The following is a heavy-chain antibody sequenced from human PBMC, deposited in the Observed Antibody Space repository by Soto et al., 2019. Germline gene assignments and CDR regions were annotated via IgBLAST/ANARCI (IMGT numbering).Heavy chain of an antibody. CDR3: ARSPDRYCGGDCYSGFDY. CDR1: GGSFSGYY. CDR2: INHSGST. V-gene: IGHV4-34*01. D-gene: IGHD2-21*02. J-gene: IGHJ4*02. Sequence: QVQLQQWGAGLLKPSETLSLTCAVYGGSFSGYYWSWIRQPPGKGLEWIGEINHSGSTNYNPSLKSRSTISVDTSKNQFSLKLSSVTAADTAVYYCARSPDRYCGGDCYSGFDYWGQGTLVTVSS.